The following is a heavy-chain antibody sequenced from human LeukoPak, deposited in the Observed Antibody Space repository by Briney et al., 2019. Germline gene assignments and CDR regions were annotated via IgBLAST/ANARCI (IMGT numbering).Heavy chain of an antibody. J-gene: IGHJ6*03. CDR1: GFTFSIYW. D-gene: IGHD3-3*01. Sequence: GGSLRLSCAASGFTFSIYWMSWVRQAPGKGLEWVANINQDGSQKYYVDSVKGRFTIFRDNAKNSLYLQMNSLRAEDTAVYYCARDYVSRVEWLPYMDVWGKGTTVTVSS. CDR3: ARDYVSRVEWLPYMDV. V-gene: IGHV3-7*03. CDR2: INQDGSQK.